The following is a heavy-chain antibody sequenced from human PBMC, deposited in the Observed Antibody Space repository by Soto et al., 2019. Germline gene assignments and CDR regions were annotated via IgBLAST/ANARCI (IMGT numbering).Heavy chain of an antibody. V-gene: IGHV3-30*03. CDR3: ARYVYCRSTSCLIKIVEY. D-gene: IGHD2-2*01. CDR1: GFTFSNYG. CDR2: MSSDGKNK. J-gene: IGHJ4*02. Sequence: QVQLVESGGGVVQHGRSLRLSCAASGFTFSNYGMHWVRQAPGKGLEWVAIMSSDGKNKFYADSVKGRLTISRDDSKNTLYLQMVSLKSEDPAVYCCARYVYCRSTSCLIKIVEYWGEETLVTVTS.